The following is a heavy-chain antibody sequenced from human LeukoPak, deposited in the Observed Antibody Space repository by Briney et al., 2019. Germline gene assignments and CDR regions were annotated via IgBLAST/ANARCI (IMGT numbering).Heavy chain of an antibody. V-gene: IGHV4-34*01. CDR3: ARGYPTTEDY. CDR1: GGSFSGYY. J-gene: IGHJ4*02. Sequence: SETLSLTCAVYGGSFSGYYWSWIRQPPGKGLEWIGEINHSGSTNYNPSLKSRVTISVDTSKNQFSLKLSSVTAADTAVYYCARGYPTTEDYWGQGILVTVSS. D-gene: IGHD1-14*01. CDR2: INHSGST.